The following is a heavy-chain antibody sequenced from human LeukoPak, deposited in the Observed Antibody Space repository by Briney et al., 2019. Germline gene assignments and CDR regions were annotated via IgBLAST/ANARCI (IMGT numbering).Heavy chain of an antibody. V-gene: IGHV1-2*02. D-gene: IGHD6-19*01. CDR3: ARDPYSSGSGLADY. CDR2: INPNSGGT. Sequence: ASVKVSCKASGYTFTGYYMHWVRQAPGQGLEWMGWINPNSGGTKYAQKFQGRVTMTRDTSISTAYMELSRLRSDDTAVYYCARDPYSSGSGLADYWGQGTLVTVSS. J-gene: IGHJ4*02. CDR1: GYTFTGYY.